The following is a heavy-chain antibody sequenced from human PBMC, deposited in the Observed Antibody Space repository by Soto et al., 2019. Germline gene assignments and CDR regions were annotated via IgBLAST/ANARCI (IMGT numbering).Heavy chain of an antibody. CDR2: ISSSGSTI. CDR1: GFTFSSYE. Sequence: GGSLRLSCAASGFTFSSYEMNWVRQAPGKGLEWVSYISSSGSTIYYADSVKGRFTISRDNAKNSLYLQMNSLRAEDTAVYYCAREGYSYGDAFDIWGQGTMVTV. D-gene: IGHD5-18*01. V-gene: IGHV3-48*03. J-gene: IGHJ3*02. CDR3: AREGYSYGDAFDI.